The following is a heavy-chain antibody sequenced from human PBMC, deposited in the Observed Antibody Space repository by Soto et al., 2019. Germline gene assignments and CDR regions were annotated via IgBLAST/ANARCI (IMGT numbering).Heavy chain of an antibody. Sequence: PSETLSLTCAVYGGSFSGYYWNWIRQPPGKGLEWIGEINHSGTTDYNPSLKSRVTISVDTSKNQFSLKLSSVTAADTAVYYCARGLGGYCSSPGCHHWGQGSLVTVS. CDR1: GGSFSGYY. CDR3: ARGLGGYCSSPGCHH. CDR2: INHSGTT. D-gene: IGHD2-2*01. J-gene: IGHJ5*02. V-gene: IGHV4-34*01.